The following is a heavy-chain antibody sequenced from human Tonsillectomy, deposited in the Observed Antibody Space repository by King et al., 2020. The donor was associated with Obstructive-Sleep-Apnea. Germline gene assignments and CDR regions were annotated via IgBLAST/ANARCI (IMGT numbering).Heavy chain of an antibody. D-gene: IGHD3-22*01. CDR1: GYSFTSHW. J-gene: IGHJ4*02. CDR3: ARLPIYDRSAYYYGPAPFDYYFDY. Sequence: VQLVESGAEVKKPGESLKISCKGSGYSFTSHWIGWVRQMPGKGLEWMGIIYAGDSDTRYSPSFQAHVTLSVAKSISTAYLQWSSLKASDTPLYYCARLPIYDRSAYYYGPAPFDYYFDYWGQGTLVTVSS. V-gene: IGHV5-51*01. CDR2: IYAGDSDT.